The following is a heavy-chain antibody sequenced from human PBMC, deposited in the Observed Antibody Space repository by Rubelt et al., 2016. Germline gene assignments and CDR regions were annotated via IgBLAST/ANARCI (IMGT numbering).Heavy chain of an antibody. CDR2: IYPGGSDT. Sequence: GWVRQMPGKGLEWMGIIYPGGSDTRYSPSFQGQVTISADKSISTAYLQWSSLKASDTAMYYCARQEYSSSPVFYWGQGTLVTVSS. D-gene: IGHD6-6*01. V-gene: IGHV5-51*01. J-gene: IGHJ4*02. CDR3: ARQEYSSSPVFY.